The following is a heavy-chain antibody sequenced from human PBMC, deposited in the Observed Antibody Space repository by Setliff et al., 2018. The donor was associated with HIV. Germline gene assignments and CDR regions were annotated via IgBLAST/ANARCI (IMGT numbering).Heavy chain of an antibody. D-gene: IGHD2-15*01. CDR1: GGTFSISA. CDR3: ARPTNGYCSGGTCLDTFDI. J-gene: IGHJ3*02. V-gene: IGHV1-69*10. CDR2: IIPILGIA. Sequence: SVKVSCKASGGTFSISAISWVRQAPGQGLEWMGGIIPILGIANYAQRFQGRLTITADESTRTAYMELSSLTSEDTAVYYCARPTNGYCSGGTCLDTFDIWGQGTLVTVS.